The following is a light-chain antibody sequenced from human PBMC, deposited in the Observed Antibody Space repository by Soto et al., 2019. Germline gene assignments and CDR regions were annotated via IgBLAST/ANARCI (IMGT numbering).Light chain of an antibody. J-gene: IGKJ1*01. CDR2: DAF. CDR3: QQYASYPWT. V-gene: IGKV1-5*01. Sequence: DIQLTQLPSTLSASIGDRVTITCRASQSLSGWLAWYQQTPGKAPKLLISDAFRLESGVPSRFRGSGSGTEFSLTISNLQPGDSATFYCQQYASYPWTFGRGTKV. CDR1: QSLSGW.